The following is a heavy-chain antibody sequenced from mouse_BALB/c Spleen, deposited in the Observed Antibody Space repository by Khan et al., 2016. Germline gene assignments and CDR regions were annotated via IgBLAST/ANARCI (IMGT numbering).Heavy chain of an antibody. CDR1: GYTFSSYW. J-gene: IGHJ2*01. CDR2: ILPGSGST. V-gene: IGHV1-9*01. D-gene: IGHD3-2*01. Sequence: QVQLQQSGAELMKPGASVKISCKATGYTFSSYWIEWVKQRPGHGLEWIGEILPGSGSTNYNEKFTGKATFTADTSSNTAYMQLSSMTSEDSADYYCARLRQHGLRDYFDDWGQGTTLTVSA. CDR3: ARLRQHGLRDYFDD.